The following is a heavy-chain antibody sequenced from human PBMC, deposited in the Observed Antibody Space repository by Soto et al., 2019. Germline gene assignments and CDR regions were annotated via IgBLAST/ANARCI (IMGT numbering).Heavy chain of an antibody. D-gene: IGHD4-4*01. V-gene: IGHV4-34*01. CDR2: INHSGST. CDR3: ARILQSPFGYYYYGMDV. J-gene: IGHJ6*02. CDR1: GGSFSGYY. Sequence: SETLSLTCAVYGGSFSGYYWSWIRQPPGKGLEWIGEINHSGSTNYNPSLKSRVTISVDTSKNQFSLKLSSVTAADTAVYYCARILQSPFGYYYYGMDVWGQGTTVTVSS.